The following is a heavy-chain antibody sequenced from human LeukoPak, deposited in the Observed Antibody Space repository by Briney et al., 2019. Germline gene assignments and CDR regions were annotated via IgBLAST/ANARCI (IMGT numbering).Heavy chain of an antibody. D-gene: IGHD6-19*01. Sequence: SETLSLTCAVSGGSISSSNWWSWVRQPPGKGLEWIGEIYHSGSTNYNPSLKSRVTISVDKSKNQFSLKLSSVTAADTAVYYCAKVVSGRFDPWAREPWSPSPQ. V-gene: IGHV4-4*02. J-gene: IGHJ5*02. CDR2: IYHSGST. CDR3: AKVVSGRFDP. CDR1: GGSISSSNW.